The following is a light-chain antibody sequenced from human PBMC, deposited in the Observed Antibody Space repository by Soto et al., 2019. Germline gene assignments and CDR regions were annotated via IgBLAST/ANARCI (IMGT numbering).Light chain of an antibody. CDR2: GNN. CDR1: RSNIGAGYA. V-gene: IGLV1-40*01. CDR3: QSYDSSLRIWV. Sequence: QSVLTQPPSVSGAPGQRVIISCTGSRSNIGAGYAVHWYRRLPGTAPKLLISGNNKRPSGVPDRISGSKSGTSASLATAGLQAEDEADYFGQSYDSSLRIWVFGGGTKLTVL. J-gene: IGLJ3*02.